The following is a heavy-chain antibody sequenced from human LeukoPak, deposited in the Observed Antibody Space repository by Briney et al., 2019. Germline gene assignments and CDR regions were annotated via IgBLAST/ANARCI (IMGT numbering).Heavy chain of an antibody. J-gene: IGHJ4*02. CDR2: ISSSSSYI. D-gene: IGHD3-22*01. Sequence: GGSLRLSCAASGFTFSSYSMNWVRQAPGKGLEWVSSISSSSSYIYYADSVKGRFTISRDNAKNSLYLQMNSLRAEDTAVYYCARSGDSSGYHYFDYWGQGTLVTVSS. CDR3: ARSGDSSGYHYFDY. V-gene: IGHV3-21*01. CDR1: GFTFSSYS.